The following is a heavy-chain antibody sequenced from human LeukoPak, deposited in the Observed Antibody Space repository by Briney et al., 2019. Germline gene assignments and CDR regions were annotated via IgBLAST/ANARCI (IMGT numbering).Heavy chain of an antibody. J-gene: IGHJ3*02. CDR2: MSDSGDST. V-gene: IGHV3-23*01. CDR3: AKLSYVADSSGYYLLAFDI. Sequence: GGSLRLSCAASGFTFSSYGMSWVRQAPGKGLEWVSAMSDSGDSTYYADSVKGRFTISRDNSKNTLYLQMNSLRAEDTAVYYCAKLSYVADSSGYYLLAFDIWGQGTLVTISS. D-gene: IGHD3-22*01. CDR1: GFTFSSYG.